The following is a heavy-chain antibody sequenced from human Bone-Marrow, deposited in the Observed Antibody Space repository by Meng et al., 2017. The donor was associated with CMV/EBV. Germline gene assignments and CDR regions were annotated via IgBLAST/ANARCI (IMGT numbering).Heavy chain of an antibody. Sequence: GESLKISRAASGFTFSSYEMNWVRQAPGKGLEWVSYISSSGSTIYYADSVKGRFTISRDNAKNSLYLQMNSLRAEDTAVYYCARQSMIRVLTDAFDIWGQGTMVTVSS. CDR3: ARQSMIRVLTDAFDI. CDR2: ISSSGSTI. V-gene: IGHV3-48*03. J-gene: IGHJ3*02. CDR1: GFTFSSYE. D-gene: IGHD3-22*01.